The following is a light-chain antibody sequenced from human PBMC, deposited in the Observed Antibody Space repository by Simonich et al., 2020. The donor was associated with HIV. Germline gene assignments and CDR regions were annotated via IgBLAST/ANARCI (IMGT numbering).Light chain of an antibody. Sequence: DIQMTQSPSSLSASVGDRVTLTCRASQSISSYLNWYQQKPGKAPKLLIYAASTLQSGVPSRFSGSGSGTDFTLTISNLQPEDFATYYCQQSYSTPPYTFGQGTKLEIK. CDR3: QQSYSTPPYT. CDR2: AAS. J-gene: IGKJ2*01. V-gene: IGKV1-39*01. CDR1: QSISSY.